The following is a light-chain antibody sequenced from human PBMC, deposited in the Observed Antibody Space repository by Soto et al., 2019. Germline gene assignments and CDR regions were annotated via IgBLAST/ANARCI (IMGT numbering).Light chain of an antibody. J-gene: IGKJ2*01. Sequence: EIVLTQSPGTLSLSPGERATLSCRASQSVRSSYLAWYQQQPGQAPRLLIYGASSRATGFPDRFSGSGAGTDFNLTISRLEPEDFAVYYCQQYGSSPLYTFGQGTKLEIK. V-gene: IGKV3-20*01. CDR3: QQYGSSPLYT. CDR1: QSVRSSY. CDR2: GAS.